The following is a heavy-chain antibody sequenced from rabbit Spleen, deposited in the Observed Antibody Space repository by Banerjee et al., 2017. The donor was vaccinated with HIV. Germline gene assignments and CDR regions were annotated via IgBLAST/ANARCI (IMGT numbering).Heavy chain of an antibody. CDR2: IDAGSSGIT. CDR1: GFSFSVSYW. V-gene: IGHV1S45*01. J-gene: IGHJ4*01. D-gene: IGHD7-1*01. CDR3: ARDNAGYAGYGDDNL. Sequence: QEQLVESGGGLVQPEGSLTLTCTASGFSFSVSYWICWVRQAPGKGLEWIACIDAGSSGITYYASWAKGRFTISKTSSTTVTLQMTSLTAADTATYFCARDNAGYAGYGDDNLWGPGTLVTVS.